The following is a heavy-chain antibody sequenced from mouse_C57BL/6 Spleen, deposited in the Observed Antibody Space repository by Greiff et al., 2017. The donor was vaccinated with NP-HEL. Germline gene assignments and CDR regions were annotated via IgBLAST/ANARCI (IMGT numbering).Heavy chain of an antibody. CDR1: GYTFTDYY. CDR2: INPNNGGT. J-gene: IGHJ2*01. V-gene: IGHV1-26*01. CDR3: ARSGATYYGSSHYFDY. D-gene: IGHD1-1*01. Sequence: VQLKQSGPELVKPGASVKISCKASGYTFTDYYMNWVKQSHGKSLEWIGDINPNNGGTSYNQKFKGKATLTVDKSSSTAYMGLRSLTSEDSAVYYCARSGATYYGSSHYFDYWGQGTTLTVSS.